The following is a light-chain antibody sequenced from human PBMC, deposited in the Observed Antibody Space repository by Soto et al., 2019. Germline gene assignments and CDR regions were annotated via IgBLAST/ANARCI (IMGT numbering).Light chain of an antibody. J-gene: IGLJ1*01. Sequence: HSVLTQPASVSGSPGRSIAISCTGTTGDVGAYNYVSWYQQHPGKAPKLMIYQVSNRPSGVSNRFSGSKSGNTASLTISGLQAEDEADYYCSSYTSSTTYVFGTGTKLTVL. CDR2: QVS. CDR1: TGDVGAYNY. CDR3: SSYTSSTTYV. V-gene: IGLV2-14*01.